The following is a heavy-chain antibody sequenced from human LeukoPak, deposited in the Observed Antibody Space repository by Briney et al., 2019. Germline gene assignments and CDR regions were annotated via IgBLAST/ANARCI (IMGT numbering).Heavy chain of an antibody. V-gene: IGHV3-74*01. CDR2: INTDGSST. D-gene: IGHD1-26*01. CDR3: ARESDSGSFDY. CDR1: GFTFSSYW. Sequence: GGSLRLSCAASGFTFSSYWMHWVRQAPGKGLVWVSRINTDGSSTSYADSVKGRFTISRDNAKNTLYLQMNSLRVEDTAVYYCARESDSGSFDYWGQGTLVTVSS. J-gene: IGHJ4*02.